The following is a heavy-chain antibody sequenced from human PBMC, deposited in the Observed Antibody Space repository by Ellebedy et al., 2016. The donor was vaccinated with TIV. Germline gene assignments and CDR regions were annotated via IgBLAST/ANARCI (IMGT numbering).Heavy chain of an antibody. V-gene: IGHV1-46*01. Sequence: ASVKVSXKASGYTFTSYYMHWVRQAPGQGLEWMGIINPSGGSTSYAQKFQGRVTMTRNTSISTAYMELSSLRSEDTAVYYCARGPGDGLDYWGQGTLVTVSS. D-gene: IGHD7-27*01. CDR1: GYTFTSYY. J-gene: IGHJ4*02. CDR2: INPSGGST. CDR3: ARGPGDGLDY.